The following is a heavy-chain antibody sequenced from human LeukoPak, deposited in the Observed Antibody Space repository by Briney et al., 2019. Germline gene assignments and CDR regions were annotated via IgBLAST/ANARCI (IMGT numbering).Heavy chain of an antibody. CDR1: GFNFNKYD. CDR2: ITGRSDKT. V-gene: IGHV3-23*01. CDR3: AKGGWLDD. Sequence: SGGSLRLSCAASGFNFNKYDMTWARQAPGKGLEWVSTITGRSDKTYYTDSVKGRFVTSRDNSKDTLYLQMNSPRAEDTALYYCAKGGWLDDLGQGALVTVSS. D-gene: IGHD6-19*01. J-gene: IGHJ4*02.